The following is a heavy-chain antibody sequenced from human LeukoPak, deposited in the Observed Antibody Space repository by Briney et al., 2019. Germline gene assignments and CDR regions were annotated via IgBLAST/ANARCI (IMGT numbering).Heavy chain of an antibody. CDR3: AKDRASAGVSGLFHS. CDR2: ISNGGSV. J-gene: IGHJ4*02. D-gene: IGHD5/OR15-5a*01. CDR1: GFTFTSSA. V-gene: IGHV3-30*18. Sequence: GGSLILSCAASGFTFTSSAIHWVRQAPGKGLEWVAVISNGGSVYADSVKGRFTVTRDNSKNTVHLQMNSLRTDDTALYYCAKDRASAGVSGLFHSCGQGTLVTVSS.